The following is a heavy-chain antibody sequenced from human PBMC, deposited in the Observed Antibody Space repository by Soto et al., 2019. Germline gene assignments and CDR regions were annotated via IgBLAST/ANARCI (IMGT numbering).Heavy chain of an antibody. CDR2: INPSGGST. J-gene: IGHJ3*02. Sequence: QVQLVQSGAEVKKPGASVKVSCKASGYTFTSYYMHWVRQAPGQGLEWMGIINPSGGSTSYAQKSQGRVTMTRDTSTSTVYIELSSLRSEDTAVYYCASLTGDIGAFEIWGQGTMVTVSS. CDR1: GYTFTSYY. CDR3: ASLTGDIGAFEI. D-gene: IGHD7-27*01. V-gene: IGHV1-46*03.